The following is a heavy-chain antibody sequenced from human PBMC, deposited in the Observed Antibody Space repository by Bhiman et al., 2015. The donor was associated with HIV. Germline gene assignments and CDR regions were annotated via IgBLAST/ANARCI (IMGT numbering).Heavy chain of an antibody. D-gene: IGHD3-16*01. CDR1: GFTFSNYG. Sequence: QVQLVESGGGVVQPGRSLRLSCAASGFTFSNYGMHWVRQAPGKGLEWVAGIWYDGSNKYYADSVKGRFSISRDNSRNTLYLQMNSLRAEDTAVYYCAKCIWGSSLIDVFDIWGQGTMVTVSS. CDR2: IWYDGSNK. J-gene: IGHJ3*02. V-gene: IGHV3-33*06. CDR3: AKCIWGSSLIDVFDI.